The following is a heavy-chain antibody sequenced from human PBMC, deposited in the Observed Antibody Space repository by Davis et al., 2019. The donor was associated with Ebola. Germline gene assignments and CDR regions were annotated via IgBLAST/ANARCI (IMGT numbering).Heavy chain of an antibody. CDR2: IRSKAYGGTT. CDR3: ATRTTVTHYYYGMDV. D-gene: IGHD4-17*01. V-gene: IGHV3-72*01. CDR1: GFTFSSYS. Sequence: PGGSLRLSCAASGFTFSSYSMNWVRQAPGKGLEWVGFIRSKAYGGTTEYAASVKGRFTISRDDSKNSLYLKMNSLKTEDTAVYYCATRTTVTHYYYGMDVWGQGTTVTVSS. J-gene: IGHJ6*02.